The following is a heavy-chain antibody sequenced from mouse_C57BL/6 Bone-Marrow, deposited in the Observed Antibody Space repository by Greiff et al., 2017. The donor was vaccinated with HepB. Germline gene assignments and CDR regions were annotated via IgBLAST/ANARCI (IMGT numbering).Heavy chain of an antibody. CDR2: IDPENGDT. D-gene: IGHD2-5*01. Sequence: EVQLQQSGAELVRPGASVKLSCTASGFNIKDDYMHWVKQRPEQGLEWIGWIDPENGDTEYASKFQGKATITADTSSNTAYLQLSSLTSEDTAVYDCTTLYYSNFYAMDYWGQGTSVTVSS. J-gene: IGHJ4*01. CDR3: TTLYYSNFYAMDY. CDR1: GFNIKDDY. V-gene: IGHV14-4*01.